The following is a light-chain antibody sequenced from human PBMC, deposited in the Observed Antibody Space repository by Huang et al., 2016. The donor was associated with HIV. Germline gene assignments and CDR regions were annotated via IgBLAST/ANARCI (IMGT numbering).Light chain of an antibody. V-gene: IGKV3-20*01. J-gene: IGKJ1*01. CDR3: QQYGSSPPA. Sequence: EIVLTQSPGTLSLSPGERATLSCRARQSVSSSYLGWYQQKPGQAPRLLIYGASSRATGIPDRFSGSGSGTDFTLTISRLEPEDFAVYYCQQYGSSPPAFGQGTKVEIK. CDR2: GAS. CDR1: QSVSSSY.